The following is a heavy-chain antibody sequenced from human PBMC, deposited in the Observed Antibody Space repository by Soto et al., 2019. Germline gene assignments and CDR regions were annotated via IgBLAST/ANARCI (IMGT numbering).Heavy chain of an antibody. J-gene: IGHJ6*02. Sequence: ASVKVSCKASGGTFSSYAISWVRQAPGQGLEWMGGIIPIFGTANYAQKFQGRVTITADESTSTAYMELSSLRSEDTAVYYCARDRTAYVVVVAATWGGYYYYGMDVWGQGTTVTAP. D-gene: IGHD2-15*01. CDR1: GGTFSSYA. CDR3: ARDRTAYVVVVAATWGGYYYYGMDV. V-gene: IGHV1-69*13. CDR2: IIPIFGTA.